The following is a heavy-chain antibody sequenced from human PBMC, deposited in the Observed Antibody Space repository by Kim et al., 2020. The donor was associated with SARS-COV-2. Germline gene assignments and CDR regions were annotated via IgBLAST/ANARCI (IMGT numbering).Heavy chain of an antibody. CDR1: GYTLTELS. CDR2: FDPEDGET. Sequence: ASVKVSCKVSGYTLTELSMHWVRQAPGKGLEWMGGFDPEDGETIYAQKFQGRVTMTEDTSTDTAYMELSSLRSEDTAVYYCATDNITMVQGVIVVRGRHFDNWGQGTLGTVSS. J-gene: IGHJ4*02. V-gene: IGHV1-24*01. CDR3: ATDNITMVQGVIVVRGRHFDN. D-gene: IGHD3-10*01.